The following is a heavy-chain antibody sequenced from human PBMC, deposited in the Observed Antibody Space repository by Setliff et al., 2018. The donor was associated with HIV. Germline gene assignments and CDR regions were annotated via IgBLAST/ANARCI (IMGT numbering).Heavy chain of an antibody. CDR2: IYYSGST. V-gene: IGHV4-39*07. CDR1: GGSISSSSYY. J-gene: IGHJ4*02. D-gene: IGHD3-10*01. Sequence: SETLSLTCTVSGGSISSSSYYWGWIRQPPGKGLEWIGSIYYSGSTYYNPSLKSRVTISVDTSKNQFSLRLNSVTATDTALYYCARGRFHRLHRPYSGSGSLGIQYFDYWGRGTLVTVSS. CDR3: ARGRFHRLHRPYSGSGSLGIQYFDY.